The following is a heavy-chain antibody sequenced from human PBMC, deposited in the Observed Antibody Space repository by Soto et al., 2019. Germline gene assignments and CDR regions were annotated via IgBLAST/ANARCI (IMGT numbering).Heavy chain of an antibody. CDR3: AINVDIVATLRMDV. J-gene: IGHJ6*02. D-gene: IGHD5-12*01. V-gene: IGHV1-8*01. CDR1: GYTFTSYD. Sequence: ASVKVSCKASGYTFTSYDINWVRQATGQGLEWMGWMNPNSGNTGYAQKFQGRVTMTRNTSISTAYMELGSLRSEDTAVYYCAINVDIVATLRMDVWGQGTTVTVSS. CDR2: MNPNSGNT.